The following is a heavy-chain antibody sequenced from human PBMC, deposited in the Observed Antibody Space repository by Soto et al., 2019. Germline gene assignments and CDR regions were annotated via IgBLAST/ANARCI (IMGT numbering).Heavy chain of an antibody. CDR1: GCTVSSYA. V-gene: IGHV1-69*13. CDR2: IIPIFGTA. Sequence: SVKVSCKASGCTVSSYAISCVRRAPGQVLEWMGGIIPIFGTANYAQKFQGRVTITADESTSTAYMELSSLRSEDTAVYYCASAVYTMVRGVIIPDYYGMDVWGQGTTVTVSS. D-gene: IGHD3-10*01. CDR3: ASAVYTMVRGVIIPDYYGMDV. J-gene: IGHJ6*02.